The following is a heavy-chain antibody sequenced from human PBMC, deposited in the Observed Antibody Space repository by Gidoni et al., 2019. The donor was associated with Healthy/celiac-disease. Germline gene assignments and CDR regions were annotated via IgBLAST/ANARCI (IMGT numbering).Heavy chain of an antibody. CDR1: GFTFSSYA. V-gene: IGHV3-23*01. J-gene: IGHJ4*02. D-gene: IGHD3-16*02. CDR2: ISGSGGST. Sequence: EVQLLESGVGLLQPGGSLRLSCAASGFTFSSYAMSWVRQAPGKGLEWVSAISGSGGSTYYADSVKGRFTISRDNSKNTLYLQMNSLRAEDTAVYYCAKDDNSLGELSFDYWGQGTLVTVSS. CDR3: AKDDNSLGELSFDY.